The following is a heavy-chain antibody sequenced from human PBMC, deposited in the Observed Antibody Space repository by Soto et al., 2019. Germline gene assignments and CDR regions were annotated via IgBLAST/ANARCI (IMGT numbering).Heavy chain of an antibody. V-gene: IGHV3-15*01. CDR2: IKSEIDGGIT. D-gene: IGHD6-25*01. CDR1: GFTFSNAW. J-gene: IGHJ6*02. Sequence: EVQLVESGGGLVKPGGSLRLSCAASGFTFSNAWMSWVRQAPGKGLEWVGRIKSEIDGGITDYAAPVKGRFTISRDDSSNTLVLQMSSLKSEDTGVYYCIVSGWAARAYYYYYGMDVWGQGTTVSVSS. CDR3: IVSGWAARAYYYYYGMDV.